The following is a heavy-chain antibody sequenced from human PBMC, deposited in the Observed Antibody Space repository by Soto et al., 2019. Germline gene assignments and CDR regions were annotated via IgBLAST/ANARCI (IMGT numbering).Heavy chain of an antibody. J-gene: IGHJ6*02. D-gene: IGHD3-10*01. CDR3: AREEGYYYGSGSNQTSYYYYGLDV. CDR2: FYYSGST. V-gene: IGHV4-59*13. Sequence: SETLSLTCTVSGGSISSYYWSWIRQPPGKGLEWIGYFYYSGSTNYNPSLKSRVTISVDTSKNQFSLKLGSVTAADTAVYYCAREEGYYYGSGSNQTSYYYYGLDVWRQGTTVTVSS. CDR1: GGSISSYY.